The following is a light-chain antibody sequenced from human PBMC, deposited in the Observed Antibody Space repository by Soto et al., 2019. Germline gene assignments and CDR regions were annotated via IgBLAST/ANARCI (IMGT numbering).Light chain of an antibody. CDR3: QQYNNWPGT. J-gene: IGKJ1*01. V-gene: IGKV3-15*01. CDR2: GAS. Sequence: EIVMTQSPATLSVSPGERATLSCRASQSVSSNLAWYQQKPGQAPRLLIYGASTRATGIPARFSGSGPGTEFTLTISSLQSEDFAVYYCQQYNNWPGTFGQGTTVDIK. CDR1: QSVSSN.